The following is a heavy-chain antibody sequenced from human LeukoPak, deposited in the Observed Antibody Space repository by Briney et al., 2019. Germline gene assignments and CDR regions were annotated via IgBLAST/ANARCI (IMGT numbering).Heavy chain of an antibody. J-gene: IGHJ4*02. CDR1: GFTFSSYS. CDR3: TTAGAY. Sequence: GGSLRLSCAASGFTFSSYSIDWVRQAPGKGLEWVGFIRSKAYGGTTEYAASVKGRFTISRDDSKSIAYLQMNSLKTEDTAVYYCTTAGAYWGQGTLVTVSS. V-gene: IGHV3-49*04. CDR2: IRSKAYGGTT. D-gene: IGHD2-21*02.